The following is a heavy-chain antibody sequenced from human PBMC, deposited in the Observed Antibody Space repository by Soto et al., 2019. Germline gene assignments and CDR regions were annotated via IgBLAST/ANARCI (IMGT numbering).Heavy chain of an antibody. CDR3: ARDTGYDHDAFDI. Sequence: QVQLVQSGAEVKKPGASVKVSCKASGYSFITSYHMHWVRQAPGQGLEWMGIINPTGSMTRYSQKFQGRLTMTRDTSTATDYMELSNLPYEDTAVYFCARDTGYDHDAFDIWGQGTRVTVSS. CDR1: GYSFITSYH. V-gene: IGHV1-46*01. D-gene: IGHD5-12*01. J-gene: IGHJ3*02. CDR2: INPTGSMT.